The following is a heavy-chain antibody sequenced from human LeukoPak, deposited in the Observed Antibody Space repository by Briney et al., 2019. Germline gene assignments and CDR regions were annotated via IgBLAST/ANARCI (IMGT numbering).Heavy chain of an antibody. V-gene: IGHV1-3*01. CDR2: IDAGSGDT. CDR1: GYTFSDYA. Sequence: ASVKVSCKASGYTFSDYAMHWVRQAPGQRFEWMGRIDAGSGDTRYSQKFQGRVTITRDTSASTAYIELRSLRSEDTAMYYCARGSTSDWPLDHWGQETLATISS. CDR3: ARGSTSDWPLDH. D-gene: IGHD2-2*01. J-gene: IGHJ4*02.